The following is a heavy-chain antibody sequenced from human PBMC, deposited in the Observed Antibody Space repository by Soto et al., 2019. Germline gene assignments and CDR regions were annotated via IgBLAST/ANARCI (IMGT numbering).Heavy chain of an antibody. D-gene: IGHD1-26*01. V-gene: IGHV1-69*01. J-gene: IGHJ6*02. CDR1: GGTFGSYA. CDR3: ARAARHCTSAPCPKCSNMDV. CDR2: IIPILNSP. Sequence: QVQLVQSGAEVKKPGSSVKVSCKASGGTFGSYAITWVRRAPGQGLEWLGGIIPILNSPAYAQKFQARVVITAYYSTDTPYMELNSRRLDDTAVYYCARAARHCTSAPCPKCSNMDVGAQGTTVTV.